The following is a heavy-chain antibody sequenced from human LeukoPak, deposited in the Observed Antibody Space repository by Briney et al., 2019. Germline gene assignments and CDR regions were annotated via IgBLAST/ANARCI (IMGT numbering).Heavy chain of an antibody. D-gene: IGHD3-22*01. CDR1: GFTFSSYS. Sequence: GVSLRLSCAASGFTFSSYSMNWVRQAPGKGLEWVSSISSSSSYIYYADSVKGRFTISRDNAKNSLYLQMNSLRAEDTAVYYCARVATAKYYYDSSGLYPGYWGQGTLVTVSS. CDR3: ARVATAKYYYDSSGLYPGY. J-gene: IGHJ4*02. V-gene: IGHV3-21*01. CDR2: ISSSSSYI.